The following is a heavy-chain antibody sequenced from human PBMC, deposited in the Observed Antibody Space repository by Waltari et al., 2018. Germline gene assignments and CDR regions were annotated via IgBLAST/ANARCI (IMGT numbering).Heavy chain of an antibody. J-gene: IGHJ5*02. Sequence: QVQLNQWGAGLLQPSGTLSLTCAVSSGSFSTYYWTWIRQSPGKGLEWIAEINQNGYINHNPSLESRVTISVDTSRKQISLSLTSVTAAETAVYYCARGSYFTDNDGYTHRAALDLWGQGSQVTVSS. CDR2: INQNGYI. CDR3: ARGSYFTDNDGYTHRAALDL. V-gene: IGHV4-34*01. D-gene: IGHD5-12*01. CDR1: SGSFSTYY.